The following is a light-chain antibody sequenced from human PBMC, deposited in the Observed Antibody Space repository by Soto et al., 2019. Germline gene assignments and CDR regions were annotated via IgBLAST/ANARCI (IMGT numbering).Light chain of an antibody. CDR1: SSDVGGYKY. J-gene: IGLJ2*01. CDR2: DVN. Sequence: QSALTQPRSVSGSPGQSVTISCTGDSSDVGGYKYVSWYQQYPGKAPKVMIYDVNNRPSGVPDRFSGSKSDNTASLTISGLQAEDEADYYCCSYAGSFVVFGGGTKLTVL. CDR3: CSYAGSFVV. V-gene: IGLV2-11*01.